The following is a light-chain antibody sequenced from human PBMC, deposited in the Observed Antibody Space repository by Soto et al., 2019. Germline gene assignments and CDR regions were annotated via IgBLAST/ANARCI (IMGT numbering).Light chain of an antibody. CDR2: EVT. Sequence: QSALTQPPSASGSPGQSVTISCTGTSSDVGGYNYVSWFQQNPGKAPKLIIYEVTKRPSGVPDRFSGSKSGNTASLTVSGLQAEDEADYYCASYGGNYVLFGGGTQLTVL. J-gene: IGLJ2*01. CDR1: SSDVGGYNY. CDR3: ASYGGNYVL. V-gene: IGLV2-8*01.